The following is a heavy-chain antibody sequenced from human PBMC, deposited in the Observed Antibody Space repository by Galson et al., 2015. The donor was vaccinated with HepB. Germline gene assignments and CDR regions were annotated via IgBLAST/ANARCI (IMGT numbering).Heavy chain of an antibody. CDR1: GFTFSSYA. CDR2: ISGSGVGT. V-gene: IGHV3-23*01. Sequence: SLRLSCAASGFTFSSYAMSWVRQAPGKGLEWVPSISGSGVGTYSTDSVKGRFTISRDNSKNTLYLQMNSLRAEDTAVYYCAKRVGASDSSGYYYGVSGYWGQGTLVTVSS. CDR3: AKRVGASDSSGYYYGVSGY. D-gene: IGHD3-22*01. J-gene: IGHJ4*02.